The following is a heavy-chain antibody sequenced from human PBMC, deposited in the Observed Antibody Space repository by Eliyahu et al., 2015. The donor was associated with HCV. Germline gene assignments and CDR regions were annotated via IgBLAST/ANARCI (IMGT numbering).Heavy chain of an antibody. V-gene: IGHV3-15*01. D-gene: IGHD2-21*02. CDR2: IKRNTDGGRT. J-gene: IGHJ6*02. CDR1: IHFQXGW. CDR3: TTGAPGGFDYYXDV. Sequence: EVQLVESGGGLVKPGGSFRLSWCSLWIHFQXGWVGRGXQGTGEGAEWIGRIKRNTDGGRTDYAAPVKGRFTISRDDSKSTLYLQMNSLKTEDTAVYYCTTGAPGGFDYYXDVWGQGTTVTVSS.